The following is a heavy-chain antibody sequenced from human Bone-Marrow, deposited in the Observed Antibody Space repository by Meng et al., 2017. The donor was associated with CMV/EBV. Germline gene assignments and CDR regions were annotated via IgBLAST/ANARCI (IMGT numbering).Heavy chain of an antibody. D-gene: IGHD2-2*02. Sequence: SVKVSCKASGGTFSSYAISWVRQAPGQGLEWMGGIIPIFGTANYAQKFQGRVTITTDESTSTAYMELSSLRSEDTAVYYCARGSQLFGYCSSTSCYKINWFDPCGQGTLVTASS. CDR2: IIPIFGTA. CDR3: ARGSQLFGYCSSTSCYKINWFDP. J-gene: IGHJ5*02. CDR1: GGTFSSYA. V-gene: IGHV1-69*05.